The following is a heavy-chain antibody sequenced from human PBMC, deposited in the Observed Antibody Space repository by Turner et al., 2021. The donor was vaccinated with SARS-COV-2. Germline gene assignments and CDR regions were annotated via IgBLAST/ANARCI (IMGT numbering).Heavy chain of an antibody. CDR2: IIAGGGRA. Sequence: DVQLLESGGGLVQPGGSLRLSCAASGFDFPKYAMSWVRQAPGKGLEWVSSIIAGGGRADYRDSVRGRFTISRDNSKDILYLHMNSLRAEDTAMYYCAKARPEWFGDLYYFDTWGQGALVTVSS. CDR1: GFDFPKYA. CDR3: AKARPEWFGDLYYFDT. J-gene: IGHJ4*02. V-gene: IGHV3-23*01. D-gene: IGHD3-10*01.